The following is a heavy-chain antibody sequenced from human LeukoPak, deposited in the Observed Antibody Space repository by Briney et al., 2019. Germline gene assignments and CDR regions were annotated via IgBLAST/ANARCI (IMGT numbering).Heavy chain of an antibody. CDR2: ISWNSGTI. D-gene: IGHD2-15*01. J-gene: IGHJ4*02. CDR3: AKDSSGEIDY. Sequence: GGSLRLSCAASGFTFSSYWMSWVRQAPGKGLEWVSGISWNSGTIGYADSVKGRFTISRDNAKNSLYLQMNSLRAEDTALYYCAKDSSGEIDYWGQGTLVTVSS. V-gene: IGHV3-9*01. CDR1: GFTFSSYW.